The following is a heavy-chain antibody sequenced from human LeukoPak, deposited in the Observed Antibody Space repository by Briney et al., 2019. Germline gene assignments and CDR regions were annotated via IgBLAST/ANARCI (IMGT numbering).Heavy chain of an antibody. CDR2: IKADGGEK. Sequence: GGSLRLSCAASGFTFSTYWMNWLRQTPGQGLEWVAKIKADGGEKDHVASVKGRFTISRDNAKNSLYLQMNSLRGEDTAVYYCARGGAARPDFWGQGTLVTVSS. J-gene: IGHJ4*02. D-gene: IGHD6-6*01. CDR3: ARGGAARPDF. CDR1: GFTFSTYW. V-gene: IGHV3-7*01.